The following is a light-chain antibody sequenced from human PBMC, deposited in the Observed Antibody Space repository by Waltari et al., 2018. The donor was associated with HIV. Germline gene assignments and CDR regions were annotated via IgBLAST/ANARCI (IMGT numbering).Light chain of an antibody. CDR1: SSNIGSNS. CDR2: SNN. CDR3: SSWDDSLSAVV. V-gene: IGLV1-47*01. J-gene: IGLJ2*01. Sequence: QSVLAQPPSASAPPGQRVTISCSGSSSNIGSNSVHWYQQLPGTPPRLIIYSNNQRPSGVPDRFSGSKSGTSASLAISGLRSEDEADYHCSSWDDSLSAVVFGGGTKLTVL.